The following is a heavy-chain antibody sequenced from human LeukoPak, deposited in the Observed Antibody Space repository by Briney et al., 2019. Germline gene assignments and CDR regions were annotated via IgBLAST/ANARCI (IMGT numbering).Heavy chain of an antibody. D-gene: IGHD6-19*01. Sequence: NPSETLSLTCTVSGGSISSGSYYWSWIRQPAGKGLEWIGRIYTSGSTYYNPSLKSRVTISVDTSKNQFSLKLSSVTAADTAVYYCARDPLAVAGHSHDYWGQGTLVTVSS. V-gene: IGHV4-61*02. J-gene: IGHJ4*02. CDR1: GGSISSGSYY. CDR2: IYTSGST. CDR3: ARDPLAVAGHSHDY.